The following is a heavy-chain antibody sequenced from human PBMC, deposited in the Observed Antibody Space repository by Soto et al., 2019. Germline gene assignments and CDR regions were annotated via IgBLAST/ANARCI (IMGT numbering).Heavy chain of an antibody. D-gene: IGHD3-16*01. J-gene: IGHJ4*02. CDR2: VYRTGST. CDR1: GGSISSSTYY. Sequence: QLQLQESGPGLVKPSETLSLTCTVSGGSISSSTYYWGWIRQPPGKGLEWIGNVYRTGSTDYNPSLKSRGTISVDTSKNQFSLKLSSVTAADTAVYYCSRLWSYWVQGTLVTVSS. V-gene: IGHV4-39*01. CDR3: SRLWSY.